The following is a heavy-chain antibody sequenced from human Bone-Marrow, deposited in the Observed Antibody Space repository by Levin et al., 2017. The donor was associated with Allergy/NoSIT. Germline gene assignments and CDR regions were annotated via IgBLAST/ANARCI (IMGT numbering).Heavy chain of an antibody. J-gene: IGHJ4*02. V-gene: IGHV4-34*01. D-gene: IGHD3-16*01. CDR1: GGSFSDYY. CDR2: INHSGST. Sequence: SGGSLRLSCAVYGGSFSDYYWSWLRQPPGKGLEWIGEINHSGSTNYNPSLKTRVTVSVDTSKNQFSLKLSSVTAAETAMYYCAGGPRPGITVGGGFDYWGQGTLVSVSS. CDR3: AGGPRPGITVGGGFDY.